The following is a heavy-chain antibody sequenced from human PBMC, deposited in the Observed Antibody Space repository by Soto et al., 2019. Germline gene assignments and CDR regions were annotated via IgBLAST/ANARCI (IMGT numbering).Heavy chain of an antibody. J-gene: IGHJ5*02. V-gene: IGHV3-53*04. CDR1: GFTVSSNH. CDR3: ARVVVAATFWFDP. Sequence: GGSLRLSCAASGFTVSSNHMSWVRQAPGKGLDWVSVIYTGGNTYYADSVKGRFTISRHNSKNTLYLQMNSLRVEDTAVYYCARVVVAATFWFDPWGQGTLVTVSS. D-gene: IGHD2-15*01. CDR2: IYTGGNT.